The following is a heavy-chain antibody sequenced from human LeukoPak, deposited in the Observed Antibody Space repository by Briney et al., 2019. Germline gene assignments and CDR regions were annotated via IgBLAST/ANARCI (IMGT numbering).Heavy chain of an antibody. CDR2: IFYSGST. J-gene: IGHJ4*02. D-gene: IGHD3-22*01. V-gene: IGHV4-59*08. CDR3: ARTRHYYDSSGYYYFDY. CDR1: GGSISHYY. Sequence: SETLSLICTVSGGSISHYYWSWIRQPPGKGLEWIGHIFYSGSTNYNPSLKSRVTISLDTSKNQFSLKLSSVTAADTAVYYCARTRHYYDSSGYYYFDYWGQGTLVTVSS.